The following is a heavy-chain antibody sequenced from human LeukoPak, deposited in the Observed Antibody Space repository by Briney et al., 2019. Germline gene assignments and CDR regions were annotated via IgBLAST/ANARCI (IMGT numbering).Heavy chain of an antibody. CDR2: IIGSGGTT. CDR1: GFTFSSYG. D-gene: IGHD7-27*01. CDR3: AKDINWASFES. J-gene: IGHJ4*02. Sequence: GGTLRLSCAASGFTFSSYGMNWVRQAPGKGLEWVSGIIGSGGTTYYADSVKGRFTISRDNSKNTLYLQMNSLRAEDTALYYCAKDINWASFESWGQGTLVTVSS. V-gene: IGHV3-23*01.